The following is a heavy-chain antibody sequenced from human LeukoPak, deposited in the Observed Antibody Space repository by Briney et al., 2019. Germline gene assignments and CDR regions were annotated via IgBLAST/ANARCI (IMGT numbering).Heavy chain of an antibody. CDR3: ARGYDTLTGSLDY. Sequence: ASVKVSCKASGYTFTSYAMHWVRQAPGQGLEWMGMINPRDHSSTYAQSFQGRVTLTSDTSTNTAYMELSSLKSEDTAVYYCARGYDTLTGSLDYWGRGTLVTVTS. D-gene: IGHD3-9*01. V-gene: IGHV1-46*01. CDR2: INPRDHSS. CDR1: GYTFTSYA. J-gene: IGHJ4*02.